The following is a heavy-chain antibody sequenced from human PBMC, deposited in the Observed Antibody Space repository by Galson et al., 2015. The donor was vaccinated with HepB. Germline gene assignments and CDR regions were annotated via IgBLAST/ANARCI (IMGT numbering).Heavy chain of an antibody. CDR1: GVTFSSPA. V-gene: IGHV3-23*01. D-gene: IGHD4-11*01. J-gene: IGHJ6*02. CDR2: IDISGGRA. Sequence: SLRLSCAVSGVTFSSPAMSWVRPAPGKGLEWVSTIDISGGRANYADSVKGRFTLSRDNSKSTLSLQMNSLRVEDTALYYWVKDYSNYICAIDVWGQGTTVTVSS. CDR3: VKDYSNYICAIDV.